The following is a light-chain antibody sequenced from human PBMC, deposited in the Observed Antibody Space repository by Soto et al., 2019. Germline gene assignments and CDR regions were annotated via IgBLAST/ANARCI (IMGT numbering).Light chain of an antibody. CDR3: QQYYSTPGT. V-gene: IGKV4-1*01. CDR1: QAVXYSSKNKNY. Sequence: DVVMCPPPSSLALSLPWRAXIXWKSXQAVXYSSKNKNYLAWYQQKPGQPQKRIMYWASTRESGVPDRFSGSGSGTDFTLTISSLQAEDVAVYYCQQYYSTPGTFGQGTNLDNK. J-gene: IGKJ1*01. CDR2: WAS.